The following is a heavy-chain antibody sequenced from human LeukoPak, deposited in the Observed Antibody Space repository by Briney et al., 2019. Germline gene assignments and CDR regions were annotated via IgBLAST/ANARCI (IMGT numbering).Heavy chain of an antibody. D-gene: IGHD6-19*01. Sequence: GGSLRLSCAASGFTFSDYYMSWIRQAPGKGLEWVSYISSSGNIIYYADSVKGRFTISRDNAKNSLYLQMNSLRAEDTALYYCAKDYSSGWYGAFDYWGQGTLVTVSS. CDR1: GFTFSDYY. V-gene: IGHV3-11*01. J-gene: IGHJ4*02. CDR2: ISSSGNII. CDR3: AKDYSSGWYGAFDY.